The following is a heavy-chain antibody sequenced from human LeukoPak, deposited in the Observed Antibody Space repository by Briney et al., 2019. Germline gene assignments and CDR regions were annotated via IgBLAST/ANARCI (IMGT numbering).Heavy chain of an antibody. D-gene: IGHD3-22*01. V-gene: IGHV4-30-4*01. CDR2: IYYSGST. J-gene: IGHJ4*02. CDR3: ARVRPHYYDSSGYGFYFDY. Sequence: SETLSLTCTVSGGSISGGDYYWSWIRQPPGKGLEWIGYIYYSGSTYYNPSLKSRVTISVDTSQNQFSLKLSSVTAADTAVYYCARVRPHYYDSSGYGFYFDYWGQGTLVTVSP. CDR1: GGSISGGDYY.